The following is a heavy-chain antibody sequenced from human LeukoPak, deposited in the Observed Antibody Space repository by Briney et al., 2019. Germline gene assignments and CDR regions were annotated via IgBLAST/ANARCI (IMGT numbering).Heavy chain of an antibody. CDR2: INPSGGST. J-gene: IGHJ4*02. V-gene: IGHV1-46*01. D-gene: IGHD2-21*02. CDR1: GYTFTSYY. CDR3: ARGGHIVVVTAISGGSPDY. Sequence: ASVKVSCKASGYTFTSYYMHWVRQAPGQGLEWMGIINPSGGSTSYAQKFQGRVTTTRDTSTSTVYMELSSLRSDDTAVYYCARGGHIVVVTAISGGSPDYWGQGTLVTVSS.